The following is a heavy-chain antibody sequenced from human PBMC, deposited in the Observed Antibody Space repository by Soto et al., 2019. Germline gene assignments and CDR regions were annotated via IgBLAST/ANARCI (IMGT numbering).Heavy chain of an antibody. J-gene: IGHJ4*02. CDR1: GFTFSDYY. D-gene: IGHD2-2*01. CDR2: ISSSGSTI. CDR3: ARDVRGDIVLVPAAMDPFDY. Sequence: QVQLVESGGGLVKPGGSLRLSCAASGFTFSDYYMSWIRQAPGKGLEWVSYISSSGSTIYYADSVKGRFTIYRDNAKNSLYLQMNSLRAEDTAVYYCARDVRGDIVLVPAAMDPFDYWGQGTLVTVSS. V-gene: IGHV3-11*01.